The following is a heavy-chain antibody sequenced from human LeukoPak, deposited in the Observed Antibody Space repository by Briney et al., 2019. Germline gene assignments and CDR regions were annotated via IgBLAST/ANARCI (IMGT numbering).Heavy chain of an antibody. V-gene: IGHV3-7*02. D-gene: IGHD3-10*01. J-gene: IGHJ6*02. Sequence: ETLSLTCAVYGGSFSGYYWSWVRQAPGKGLEWVANIKHDGSETNYVDSVKGRFTISRDNAKNSLHLQMNSLRAEDTAVYYCAKNGGPHGMDVWGQGTTVTVSS. CDR1: GGSFSGYY. CDR2: IKHDGSET. CDR3: AKNGGPHGMDV.